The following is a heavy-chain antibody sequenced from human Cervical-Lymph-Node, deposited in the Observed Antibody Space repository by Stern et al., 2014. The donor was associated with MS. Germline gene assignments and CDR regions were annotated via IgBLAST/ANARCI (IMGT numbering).Heavy chain of an antibody. CDR1: GFTFASYY. D-gene: IGHD2-2*01. J-gene: IGHJ4*02. Sequence: QVQLGQSGAEVKKPGASVKVSCKASGFTFASYYMHWVRQAPGQGLEWMGRIDPNNGGTNSAQKFQGRVTMTRATSIRTAYLELSRLRSDDTAVYYCARGPPGGDYFDYWGQGTLVTVSS. CDR2: IDPNNGGT. V-gene: IGHV1-2*06. CDR3: ARGPPGGDYFDY.